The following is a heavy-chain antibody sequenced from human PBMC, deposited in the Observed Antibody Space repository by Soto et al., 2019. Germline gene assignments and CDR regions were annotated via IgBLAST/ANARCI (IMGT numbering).Heavy chain of an antibody. J-gene: IGHJ6*03. CDR2: LTVTGDSA. CDR1: GFRLSDSA. V-gene: IGHV3-23*01. D-gene: IGHD2-15*01. CDR3: AKNGCSYPACYPYYYYVDV. Sequence: EVQLLESGGGLVQPGGSLRLSCEASGFRLSDSAVSWVRQAPGKGLEWVSSLTVTGDSAFYSDSVKGRFTISRDISKSTLYLKMNSLRAEDTAVYYCAKNGCSYPACYPYYYYVDVWGRGTTVTVSS.